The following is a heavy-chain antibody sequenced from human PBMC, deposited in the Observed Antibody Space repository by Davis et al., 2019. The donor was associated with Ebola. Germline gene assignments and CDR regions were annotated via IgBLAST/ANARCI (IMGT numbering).Heavy chain of an antibody. V-gene: IGHV1-8*03. CDR2: MNPNSGNT. J-gene: IGHJ4*02. Sequence: ASVKVSCKASGYTFTSYDINWVRQATGQGLEWMGWMNPNSGNTGYAQKFQGRVTITRNTSISTAYMELSSLRSEDTAVYYCARGGVVQGVIITYNFDYWGQGTLVTVSS. CDR1: GYTFTSYD. D-gene: IGHD3-10*01. CDR3: ARGGVVQGVIITYNFDY.